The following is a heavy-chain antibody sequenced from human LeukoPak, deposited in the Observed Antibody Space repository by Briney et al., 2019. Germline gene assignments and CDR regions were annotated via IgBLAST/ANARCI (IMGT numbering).Heavy chain of an antibody. D-gene: IGHD3-10*01. V-gene: IGHV3-23*01. J-gene: IGHJ2*01. Sequence: GGSLRLSCAASGFSFSSYAMSWVRQTPGKGLEWVSSTGGSGGSKHYTDSVKGRFTISRDNSKSTLYLQMNSLRAEDTAVYYCAKGPRKPLIRGDWYFDLWGRGTLVTVSS. CDR2: TGGSGGSK. CDR3: AKGPRKPLIRGDWYFDL. CDR1: GFSFSSYA.